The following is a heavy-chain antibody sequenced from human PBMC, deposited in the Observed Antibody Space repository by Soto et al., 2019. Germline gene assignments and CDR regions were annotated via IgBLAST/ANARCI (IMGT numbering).Heavy chain of an antibody. Sequence: QVQLVQSGAEVKKPGASVKVSCKASGYSLTSYYMHWVRQAPGQGLAWMGIINPSGGSTSYAQNYQARITMTRDTSTTTVYMELSSLRSEDTAVYFCARGDYDVLTGHYPLDYWGQGTLVTVSS. V-gene: IGHV1-46*01. CDR3: ARGDYDVLTGHYPLDY. J-gene: IGHJ4*02. CDR2: INPSGGST. D-gene: IGHD3-9*01. CDR1: GYSLTSYY.